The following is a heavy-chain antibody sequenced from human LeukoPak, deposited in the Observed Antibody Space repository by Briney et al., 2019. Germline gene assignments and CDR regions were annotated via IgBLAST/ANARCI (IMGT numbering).Heavy chain of an antibody. V-gene: IGHV4-34*01. CDR3: ARDKGNHFPYYGDYYWFDP. Sequence: SETLSLTCAVYGGSFSGYYWSWIRQPPGKGLEWIGEINHSGSTNYNPSLKSRVTISVDTSKNQFSLKLSSVTAADTAVYYCARDKGNHFPYYGDYYWFDPWGQGTLVTVSS. D-gene: IGHD4-17*01. J-gene: IGHJ5*02. CDR1: GGSFSGYY. CDR2: INHSGST.